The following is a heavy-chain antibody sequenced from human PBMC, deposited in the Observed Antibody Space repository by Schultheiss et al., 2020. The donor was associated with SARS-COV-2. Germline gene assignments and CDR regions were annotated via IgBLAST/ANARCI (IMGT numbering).Heavy chain of an antibody. V-gene: IGHV3-53*01. CDR2: ITGSGGST. CDR3: ARDHISVGSVDF. J-gene: IGHJ4*02. CDR1: GFNVTGNY. Sequence: GGSLRLSCAASGFNVTGNYMTWVRQAPGKGLEWVSGITGSGGSTYYADSVKGRFTISRDNSKNVLYLQMNSLRAEDTAIYSCARDHISVGSVDFWGQGTLVTVSS. D-gene: IGHD6-19*01.